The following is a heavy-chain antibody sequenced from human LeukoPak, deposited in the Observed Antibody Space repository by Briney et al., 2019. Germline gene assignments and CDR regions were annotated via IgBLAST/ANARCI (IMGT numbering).Heavy chain of an antibody. D-gene: IGHD3-10*01. Sequence: SETLSLTCTVSGGSISSSSYYWGWIRQPPGKGLEWIGEINHSGSTNYNPSLKSRVTISVDTSKNQFSLKLSSVTAADTAVYYCARVRGRWFDPWGQGTLVTVSS. CDR3: ARVRGRWFDP. CDR2: INHSGST. J-gene: IGHJ5*02. CDR1: GGSISSSSYY. V-gene: IGHV4-39*07.